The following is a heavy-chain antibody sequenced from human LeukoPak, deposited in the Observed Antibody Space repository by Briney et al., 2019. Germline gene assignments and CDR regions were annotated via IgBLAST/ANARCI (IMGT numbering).Heavy chain of an antibody. Sequence: SVKVSCKASGGTFSSYAISWVRQAPGQGLEWMGGIIPIFGTANYAQKFQGRVTITADESTSTAYMELSSLRSEDTAVYYCARGVNGFAPYYYYMDVWGKGTTVTVSS. V-gene: IGHV1-69*13. CDR3: ARGVNGFAPYYYYMDV. CDR1: GGTFSSYA. CDR2: IIPIFGTA. J-gene: IGHJ6*03. D-gene: IGHD1-1*01.